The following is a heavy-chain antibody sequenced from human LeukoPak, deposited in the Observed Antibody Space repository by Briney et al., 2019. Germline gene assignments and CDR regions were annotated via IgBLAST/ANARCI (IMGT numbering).Heavy chain of an antibody. Sequence: PSETLSLTCTVSGDSISSSSYYWGWIRQPPGKGLEWIGSIYYSVTTYYNPSLKSRVTISVDTSKNQFSLKLSSVTAADTAVYYCAHFDWSTRGFDYWGQGTLVTVSS. CDR3: AHFDWSTRGFDY. V-gene: IGHV4-39*07. CDR2: IYYSVTT. CDR1: GDSISSSSYY. J-gene: IGHJ4*02. D-gene: IGHD3-9*01.